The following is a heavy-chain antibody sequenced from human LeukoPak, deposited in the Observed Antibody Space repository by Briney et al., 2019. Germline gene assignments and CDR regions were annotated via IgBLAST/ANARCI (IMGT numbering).Heavy chain of an antibody. CDR3: LAAVDY. D-gene: IGHD6-25*01. Sequence: GGFLRLSCAASGFTVSSNYMSWVRQAPGKGLEWVSVIYSGGSTYYADSVKGRFTISRDNSMNTLYLQMNSLRAEDTAVYYCLAAVDYWGQGTLVTVSS. CDR1: GFTVSSNY. J-gene: IGHJ4*02. CDR2: IYSGGST. V-gene: IGHV3-66*01.